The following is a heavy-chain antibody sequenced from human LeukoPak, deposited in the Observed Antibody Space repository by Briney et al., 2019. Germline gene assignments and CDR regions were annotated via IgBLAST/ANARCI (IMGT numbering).Heavy chain of an antibody. J-gene: IGHJ4*02. Sequence: GGSLRLSCAASGFTFSSYWMHWVRQAPGKGLMWVSRINSDGIITNYADSEKGRFTISRDNAKNTLYLQMNSLRAEDTAVYYCARVRATFSPHFDNWGQGTLVTVSS. CDR1: GFTFSSYW. CDR2: INSDGIIT. V-gene: IGHV3-74*01. D-gene: IGHD5-12*01. CDR3: ARVRATFSPHFDN.